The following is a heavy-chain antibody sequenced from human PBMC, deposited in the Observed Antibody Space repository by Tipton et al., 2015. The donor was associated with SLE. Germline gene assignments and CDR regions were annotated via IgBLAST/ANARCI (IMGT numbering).Heavy chain of an antibody. CDR1: GFTFSSYA. CDR2: ISVSGGST. Sequence: SLRLSCAASGFTFSSYAMSXXRQAPGKGLEWVSAISVSGGSTYYADSVKGRFTISRDNSKNTLYLQMNSLRAEDTAVYYCAKDRGRFDYWGQGTLVTVSS. V-gene: IGHV3-23*01. CDR3: AKDRGRFDY. J-gene: IGHJ4*02.